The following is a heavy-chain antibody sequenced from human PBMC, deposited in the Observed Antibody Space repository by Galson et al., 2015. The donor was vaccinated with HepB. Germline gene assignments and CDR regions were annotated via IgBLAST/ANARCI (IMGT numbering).Heavy chain of an antibody. D-gene: IGHD1-14*01. J-gene: IGHJ6*02. Sequence: ETLSLTCSVSGDSVSGFYWSWIRQRPEKGLEWIGYIYSDGSTNYSTSLKSRVTILLDTSRNLLSLKMMSVTTEDTGVYYCARAPPPKVGRHTFPYYAMDIWSPGTTVSVSS. CDR3: ARAPPPKVGRHTFPYYAMDI. V-gene: IGHV4-59*02. CDR2: IYSDGST. CDR1: GDSVSGFY.